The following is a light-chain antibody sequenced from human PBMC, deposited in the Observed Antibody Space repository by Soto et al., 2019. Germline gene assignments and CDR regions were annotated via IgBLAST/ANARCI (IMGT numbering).Light chain of an antibody. V-gene: IGKV1-9*01. CDR2: SAS. J-gene: IGKJ4*01. CDR3: QQLDSYPLT. Sequence: DIQLTQSPSFLSASVGDRVTITCRASQGISRYLGWYQQKPGEAPKLLISSASTLEGGVPSRFGGSGSGTECTLTISSLQPEDSATYYCQQLDSYPLTFGGGTKVEI. CDR1: QGISRY.